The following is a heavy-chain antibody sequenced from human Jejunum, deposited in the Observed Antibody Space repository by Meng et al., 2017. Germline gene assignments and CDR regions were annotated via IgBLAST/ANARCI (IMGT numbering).Heavy chain of an antibody. Sequence: EVQLVESGGGLVQPGGSLSLSWAASGFTLSSYWMHWVRQDPGKGLVWVSRINSDGSTTNYADSVKGRFTISRDNAKNTLYLQMNSLRVEDTAVYYCARVIVGTTGKFDFWGQGTLVTVSS. CDR1: GFTLSSYW. J-gene: IGHJ4*02. CDR2: INSDGSTT. V-gene: IGHV3-74*01. CDR3: ARVIVGTTGKFDF. D-gene: IGHD1-26*01.